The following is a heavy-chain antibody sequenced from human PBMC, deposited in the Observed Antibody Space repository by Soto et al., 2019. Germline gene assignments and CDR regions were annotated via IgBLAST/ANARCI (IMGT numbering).Heavy chain of an antibody. V-gene: IGHV3-49*04. Sequence: PGGSLRLSCNCSGFRFSEHAMTWVRQAPGKGLEWVGFIRNTPYGGTTDYAASVRGRFTISRVDSASIAYLQMNSLKTEDSGLYYCSRGSFGYYGPWGPGTLVTVSS. D-gene: IGHD2-2*03. J-gene: IGHJ5*02. CDR3: SRGSFGYYGP. CDR1: GFRFSEHA. CDR2: IRNTPYGGTT.